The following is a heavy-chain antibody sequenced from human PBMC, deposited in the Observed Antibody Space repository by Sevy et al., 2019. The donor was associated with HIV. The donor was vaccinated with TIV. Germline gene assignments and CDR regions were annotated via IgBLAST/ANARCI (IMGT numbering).Heavy chain of an antibody. V-gene: IGHV3-11*01. J-gene: IGHJ6*02. CDR3: ARGWFGGSDGMDV. Sequence: GGSLRLSCAASGFMFSDYHMSWIRQAPGKGLEWISYMSNSGTTIYYAESVKGRFSISRDNAEKSLYLQMNSLRAEDTAVYYCARGWFGGSDGMDVWGQGTTVTVSS. CDR1: GFMFSDYH. D-gene: IGHD3-16*01. CDR2: MSNSGTTI.